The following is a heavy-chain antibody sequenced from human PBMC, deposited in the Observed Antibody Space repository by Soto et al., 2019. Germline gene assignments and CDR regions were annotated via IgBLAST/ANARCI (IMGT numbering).Heavy chain of an antibody. CDR3: ARGSGDGDYYYMDV. D-gene: IGHD7-27*01. J-gene: IGHJ6*03. CDR1: GYTFTGYY. V-gene: IGHV1-2*04. CDR2: INPNSGGT. Sequence: ASVKVSCKASGYTFTGYYMHWVRQAPGQGLEWMGWINPNSGGTNYAQKFQGWVTMTRDTSISTAYMELSRLRSDDTAVYYCARGSGDGDYYYMDVWGKGTTVTVSS.